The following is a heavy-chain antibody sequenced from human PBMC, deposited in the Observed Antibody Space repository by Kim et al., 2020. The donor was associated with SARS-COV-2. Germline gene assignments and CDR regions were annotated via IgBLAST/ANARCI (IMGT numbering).Heavy chain of an antibody. Sequence: LSLTCAASGFSFEEYNMHWVRQAPGKGLEWVSLVTWDGGNTYYADSVNGRFTIARDNSKNSLYLQMNTLTTEDTGLYYCAKDLSLYTSSSMFDSWGPGTLVTVSS. CDR1: GFSFEEYN. CDR3: AKDLSLYTSSSMFDS. CDR2: VTWDGGNT. J-gene: IGHJ4*02. D-gene: IGHD6-6*01. V-gene: IGHV3-43*01.